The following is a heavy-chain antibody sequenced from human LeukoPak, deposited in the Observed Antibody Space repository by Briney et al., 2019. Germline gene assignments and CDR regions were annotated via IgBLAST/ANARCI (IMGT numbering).Heavy chain of an antibody. CDR1: DDSISDYY. D-gene: IGHD3-16*01. Sequence: SETLSLTCTVSDDSISDYYRGWIRQPPGKGLEWIGYFHNSGTSTYNPSLKSRVTISADTSNNQFSLNRNSLTTADTAVYYCTRGAGWLIDYWRQGILVTVSS. V-gene: IGHV4-59*01. J-gene: IGHJ4*02. CDR3: TRGAGWLIDY. CDR2: FHNSGTS.